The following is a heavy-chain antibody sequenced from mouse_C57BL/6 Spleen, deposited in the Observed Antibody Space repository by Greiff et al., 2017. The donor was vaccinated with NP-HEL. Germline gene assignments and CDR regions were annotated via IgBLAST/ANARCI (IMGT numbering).Heavy chain of an antibody. CDR2: INPGSGGT. CDR1: GYAFTNYL. J-gene: IGHJ4*01. V-gene: IGHV1-54*01. Sequence: VQLQQSGAELVRPGTSVKVSCKASGYAFTNYLIEWVKQRPGQGLEWIGVINPGSGGTNDNEKFKGKTTLTADKSSSTAYMQLSSLTSEDSAVYFCASPSKVAMDYWGQGTSVTVSS. CDR3: ASPSKVAMDY.